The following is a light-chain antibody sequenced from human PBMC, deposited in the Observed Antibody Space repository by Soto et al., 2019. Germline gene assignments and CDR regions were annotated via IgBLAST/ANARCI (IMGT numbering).Light chain of an antibody. V-gene: IGKV3-11*01. CDR2: DAS. Sequence: EIVLTQSPATLSLSPGERATLSCRASQTVSSYLAWYQQKPGQPPRLLIYDASNRATGIPARFSGGGSGTDFTLTIGSLEPEDFAVYYCHQRSNWPWTFGQGTKVEIK. J-gene: IGKJ1*01. CDR1: QTVSSY. CDR3: HQRSNWPWT.